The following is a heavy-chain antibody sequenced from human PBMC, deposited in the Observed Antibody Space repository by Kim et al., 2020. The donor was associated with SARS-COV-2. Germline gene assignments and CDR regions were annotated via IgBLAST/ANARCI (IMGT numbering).Heavy chain of an antibody. CDR1: GFTFNTYL. CDR2: INGGGSTT. J-gene: IGHJ6*02. V-gene: IGHV3-74*01. CDR3: ARAHGMDV. Sequence: GGSLRLSCAASGFTFNTYLMHWVRQAPGKGLVWVSHINGGGSTTNYADSVNGRFTISRDNAKNTLYLEMNSLRAEDTAVYYCARAHGMDVWGQGTTVTVSS.